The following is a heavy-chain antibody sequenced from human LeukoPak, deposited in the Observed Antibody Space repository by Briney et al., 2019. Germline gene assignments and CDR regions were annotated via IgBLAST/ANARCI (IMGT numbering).Heavy chain of an antibody. D-gene: IGHD6-6*01. CDR1: GGSFSGYS. Sequence: SETLSLTCAVYGGSFSGYSWSWIRQPPGKGLEWTGEIYHSGSTNYNPSLKSRVTISVDTSKNQFSLKLSSVTAADTAVYYCARGSSSSSDYYCDYWGQGTLVTVSS. CDR3: ARGSSSSSDYYCDY. V-gene: IGHV4-34*01. J-gene: IGHJ4*02. CDR2: IYHSGST.